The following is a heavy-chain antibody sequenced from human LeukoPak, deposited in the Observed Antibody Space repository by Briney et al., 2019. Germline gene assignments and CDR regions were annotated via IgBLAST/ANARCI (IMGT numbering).Heavy chain of an antibody. J-gene: IGHJ6*02. CDR2: MNPNSGNT. CDR1: GYTFTSYG. D-gene: IGHD2-15*01. V-gene: IGHV1-8*02. CDR3: ARGKGYCSGGSCYPPRDPGYYYGMDV. Sequence: GASVKVSCKASGYTFTSYGISWVRQATGQGLEWMGWMNPNSGNTGYAQKFQGRVTMTRNTSISTAYMELSSLRSEDTAVYYCARGKGYCSGGSCYPPRDPGYYYGMDVWGQGTTVTVSS.